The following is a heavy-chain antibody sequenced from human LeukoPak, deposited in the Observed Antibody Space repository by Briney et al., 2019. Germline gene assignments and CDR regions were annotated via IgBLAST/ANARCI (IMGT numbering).Heavy chain of an antibody. CDR3: ARHSNKYDYDSSGHYRSFDY. CDR1: GFTFTFYW. D-gene: IGHD3-22*01. CDR2: IKQDGSDK. J-gene: IGHJ4*02. V-gene: IGHV3-7*01. Sequence: GGSVRLSCAASGFTFTFYWMSWVRQAPGKGLEWVANIKQDGSDKYYVGSVEGRFTISRDNSKNSLYLQMNSLRAEDTAFYFCARHSNKYDYDSSGHYRSFDYWGQGTLVSVSS.